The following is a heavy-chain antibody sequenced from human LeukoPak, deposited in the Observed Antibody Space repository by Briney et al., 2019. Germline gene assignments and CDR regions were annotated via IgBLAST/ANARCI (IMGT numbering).Heavy chain of an antibody. CDR3: ARRRTVDTAMVRRPKYFDY. CDR1: GGSFSGYY. CDR2: INHSGST. Sequence: PSETLSLTCAVYGGSFSGYYWSWIRQPPGKGLEWIGEINHSGSTNYNPSLKSRVTISVDTSKNQFSLKLSSVTAADTAVYYCARRRTVDTAMVRRPKYFDYWGQGTLVTASS. D-gene: IGHD5-18*01. J-gene: IGHJ4*02. V-gene: IGHV4-34*01.